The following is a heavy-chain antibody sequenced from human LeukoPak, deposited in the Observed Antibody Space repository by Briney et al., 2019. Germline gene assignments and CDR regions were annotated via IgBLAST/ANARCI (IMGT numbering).Heavy chain of an antibody. CDR2: ISWNSGSI. CDR3: RKGGPEPDISSWYASGY. J-gene: IGHJ4*02. D-gene: IGHD6-13*01. Sequence: GGSLRLSCAASGFPFSSFGMHWVRQAPAKGLEWVSGISWNSGSIGYADSVKGRFTISRDNAKNSLYLRMNSLRAEATALYYCRKGGPEPDISSWYASGYWGQGTLVTVSS. V-gene: IGHV3-9*01. CDR1: GFPFSSFG.